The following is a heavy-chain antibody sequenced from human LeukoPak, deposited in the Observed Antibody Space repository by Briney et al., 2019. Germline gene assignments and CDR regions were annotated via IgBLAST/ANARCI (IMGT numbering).Heavy chain of an antibody. CDR1: GFTFSSYA. V-gene: IGHV3-23*01. CDR3: AKDPWGLDGFDI. D-gene: IGHD7-27*01. Sequence: GGSLRLSCAASGFTFSSYAMSWVRQAPGKGLEWVSAISGSGGSTYYADSVKGRFTISRDDSKNTLYLQMNSLRAEDTAVYYCAKDPWGLDGFDIWGQGTMVTVSS. CDR2: ISGSGGST. J-gene: IGHJ3*02.